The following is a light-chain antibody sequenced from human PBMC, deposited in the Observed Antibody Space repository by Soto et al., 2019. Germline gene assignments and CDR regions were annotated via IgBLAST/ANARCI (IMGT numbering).Light chain of an antibody. CDR2: WAS. V-gene: IGKV4-1*01. J-gene: IGKJ1*01. Sequence: DIVITQSPASLAVSLVERATTNCKSSQRVLYSANDENYLAWYQQKPGQPPKLLIYWASTRESGVPDRFSGSGSRTDFTLTISSLQAEDVAVYYCQQYYTTPWAFGQGTKVDIK. CDR3: QQYYTTPWA. CDR1: QRVLYSANDENY.